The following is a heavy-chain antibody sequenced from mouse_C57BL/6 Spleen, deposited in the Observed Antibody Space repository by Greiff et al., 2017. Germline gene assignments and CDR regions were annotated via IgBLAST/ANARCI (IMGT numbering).Heavy chain of an antibody. V-gene: IGHV1-53*01. CDR2: INPSNGGT. J-gene: IGHJ2*01. D-gene: IGHD2-4*01. CDR3: AREGYDYGTVPRDY. CDR1: GYTFTSYW. Sequence: QVQLQQPGTELVKPGASVKLSCKASGYTFTSYWMHWVKQRPGQGLEWIGNINPSNGGTKYNEKFKSKATLTVDKSSSTAYMQRSSLTAEDSAVYYCAREGYDYGTVPRDYWGKGTTLTVS.